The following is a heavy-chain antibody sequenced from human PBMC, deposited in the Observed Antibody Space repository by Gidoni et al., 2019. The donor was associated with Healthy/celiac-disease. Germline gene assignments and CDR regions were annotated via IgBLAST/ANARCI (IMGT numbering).Heavy chain of an antibody. D-gene: IGHD5-18*01. V-gene: IGHV3-30*18. CDR2: ISYDGSNK. CDR3: AKERAAMVTHFDY. J-gene: IGHJ4*02. Sequence: QVQLVESGGGVVQPGRSLRLSCAASGFTFSSYGMHWVRQAPGKGLEWVAVISYDGSNKYYADSVKGRFTISRDNSKNTLYLQMNSLRAEDTAVYYCAKERAAMVTHFDYWGQGTLVTVSS. CDR1: GFTFSSYG.